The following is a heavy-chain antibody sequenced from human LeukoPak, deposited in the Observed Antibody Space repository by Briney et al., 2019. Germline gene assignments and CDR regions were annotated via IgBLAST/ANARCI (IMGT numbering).Heavy chain of an antibody. Sequence: PGGSLRLSCAASGFTFSSYSMNWVRQAPGKGLEWVSSISSSSSYIYYADSVKGRFTVSRDNAKNSLYLQMNSLRAEDMALYYCAKDILRKERAVAGVGAFDIWGQGTMVTVSS. D-gene: IGHD6-19*01. CDR2: ISSSSSYI. CDR3: AKDILRKERAVAGVGAFDI. V-gene: IGHV3-21*04. J-gene: IGHJ3*02. CDR1: GFTFSSYS.